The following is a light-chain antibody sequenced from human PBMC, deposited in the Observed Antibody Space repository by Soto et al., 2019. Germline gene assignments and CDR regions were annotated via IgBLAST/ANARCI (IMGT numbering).Light chain of an antibody. J-gene: IGKJ4*01. CDR2: GAS. CDR1: QSVSSSY. V-gene: IGKV3-20*01. Sequence: EILLTQSPGTLSLCPGERATLSCRASQSVSSSYLAWYQQKPGQAPGLLIYGASSRATGIPDRFSGSGSGTDFTLTISRLEPEDFAVYYCQQYGSSPLTFGGGTKVEIK. CDR3: QQYGSSPLT.